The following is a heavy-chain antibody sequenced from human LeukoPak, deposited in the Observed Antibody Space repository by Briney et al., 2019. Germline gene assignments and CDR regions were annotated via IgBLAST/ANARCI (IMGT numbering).Heavy chain of an antibody. J-gene: IGHJ4*02. CDR2: IYPCDSDT. V-gene: IGHV5-51*01. Sequence: GESLKISCKGSGYSFTSYWIGWVRQMPGKGLEWLVIIYPCDSDTRYSPSFEGQLTISVDKSISNAYLQWSSLKASDTAMYYCARLYSSGWSDSSDWGQGTLVTVSS. D-gene: IGHD6-19*01. CDR1: GYSFTSYW. CDR3: ARLYSSGWSDSSD.